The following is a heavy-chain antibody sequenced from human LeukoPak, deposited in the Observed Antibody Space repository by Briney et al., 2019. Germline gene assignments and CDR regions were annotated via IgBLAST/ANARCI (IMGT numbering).Heavy chain of an antibody. V-gene: IGHV1-46*01. Sequence: ASVKVSCKASGYTFTSYYMHWVRQAPGQGLEWMGIINPTNGGTSHAQKFQGRVTMTRDTSTSTVYMELSSLRPEDTAVYYCARDGGYCSGGRCHGSPAKNWFDPWGQGTLVTVSS. CDR2: INPTNGGT. CDR1: GYTFTSYY. J-gene: IGHJ5*02. D-gene: IGHD2-15*01. CDR3: ARDGGYCSGGRCHGSPAKNWFDP.